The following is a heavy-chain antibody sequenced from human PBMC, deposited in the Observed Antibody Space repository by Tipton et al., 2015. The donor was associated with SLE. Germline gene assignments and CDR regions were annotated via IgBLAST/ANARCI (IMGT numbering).Heavy chain of an antibody. CDR2: INHSGST. J-gene: IGHJ4*02. D-gene: IGHD5-24*01. V-gene: IGHV4-34*01. CDR1: GGSFSGYY. Sequence: GLVKPSETLSLTCAVYGGSFSGYYWSWIRQPPGKGLEWIGEINHSGSTNYNPSLKSRVTISVDTSKNQFSLKLSSVTAADTAVYYCARGRVEMATNGGYYFDYWGQGTLVTVSS. CDR3: ARGRVEMATNGGYYFDY.